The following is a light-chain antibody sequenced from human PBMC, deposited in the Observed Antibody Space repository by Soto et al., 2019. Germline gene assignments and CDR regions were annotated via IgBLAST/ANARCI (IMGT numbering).Light chain of an antibody. CDR3: QQYHNYIT. Sequence: DIQVTQAPSTLSASLGDRVTVTCRASQIISNSLAWYQQKPGRAPKLLIYDASNSMVGGLESRFSGSGSGTEFPLTISDLQPDDFANYYCQQYHNYITFGGGTRVEVK. CDR1: QIISNS. V-gene: IGKV1-5*01. CDR2: DASN. J-gene: IGKJ4*02.